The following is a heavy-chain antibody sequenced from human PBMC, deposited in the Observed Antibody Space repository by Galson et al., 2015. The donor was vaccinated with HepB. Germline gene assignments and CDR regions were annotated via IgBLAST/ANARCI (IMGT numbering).Heavy chain of an antibody. CDR1: GFTFGAYG. Sequence: LRLSCAASGFTFGAYGMHWVRQAPGKGLAWVAGIWFDGSSTSYGDSVKGRFTISRENSENTLYLQMNSLRDEDTAVYYCASAQITMMTGYFDSWGQGTLVTVSS. CDR3: ASAQITMMTGYFDS. CDR2: IWFDGSST. V-gene: IGHV3-33*01. J-gene: IGHJ4*02. D-gene: IGHD3-22*01.